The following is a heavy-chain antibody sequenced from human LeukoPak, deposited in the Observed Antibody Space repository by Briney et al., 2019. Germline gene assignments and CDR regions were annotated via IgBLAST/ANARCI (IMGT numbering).Heavy chain of an antibody. CDR3: ARQGATNHYFDY. J-gene: IGHJ4*01. V-gene: IGHV4-39*01. CDR1: GGSISSSSYY. Sequence: SETLSLTCTVSGGSISSSSYYWGWIRQPPGKGLEWIGSIYYSGTTYHNPSLRSRVTISVDTSKNQFSLKLSSVTAADTAVYYRARQGATNHYFDYWGQGTLVTVSP. D-gene: IGHD5-12*01. CDR2: IYYSGTT.